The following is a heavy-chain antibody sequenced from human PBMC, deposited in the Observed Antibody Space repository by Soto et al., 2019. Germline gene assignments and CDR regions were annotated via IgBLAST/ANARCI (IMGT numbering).Heavy chain of an antibody. CDR1: GYTFTGYY. D-gene: IGHD6-13*01. CDR2: INPNSGGT. CDR3: AREMAAGGPHYYYYYGMDV. V-gene: IGHV1-2*04. J-gene: IGHJ6*02. Sequence: GASVKVSCKASGYTFTGYYMHWVRQAPGQGLEWMGWINPNSGGTNYAQKFQGWVTMTRDTSISTAYMELSRLRSDDTAVYYCAREMAAGGPHYYYYYGMDVWGQGTTVTV.